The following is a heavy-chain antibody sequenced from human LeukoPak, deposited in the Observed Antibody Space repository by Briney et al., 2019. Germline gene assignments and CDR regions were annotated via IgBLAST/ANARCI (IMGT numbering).Heavy chain of an antibody. V-gene: IGHV1-69*04. D-gene: IGHD3-22*01. J-gene: IGHJ4*02. CDR3: APAGYSYDSSGSYYFDY. CDR2: IIPILGIA. Sequence: ASVKVSCKASGGTFSSYAISWVRQAPGQGLEWMGRIIPILGIANYAQKFQGRVTITADKSTSTAYMELSSLRSEDTAVYYCAPAGYSYDSSGSYYFDYWGPGTLVTVSS. CDR1: GGTFSSYA.